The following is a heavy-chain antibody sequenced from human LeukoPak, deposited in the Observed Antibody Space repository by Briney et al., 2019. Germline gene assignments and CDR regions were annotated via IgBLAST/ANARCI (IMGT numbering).Heavy chain of an antibody. Sequence: KPSETLSLTCAVSGYSLSHSYYWGWIRQHPGEGRGWVGNIFQSGSTFYNPSLKSRVTISVDTSKNQFTLKLSSVTAADTAVYYCARHGSAGHYYYYMDVWGKGTTVTVSS. J-gene: IGHJ6*03. D-gene: IGHD5-24*01. CDR2: IFQSGST. CDR3: ARHGSAGHYYYYMDV. V-gene: IGHV4-38-2*01. CDR1: GYSLSHSYY.